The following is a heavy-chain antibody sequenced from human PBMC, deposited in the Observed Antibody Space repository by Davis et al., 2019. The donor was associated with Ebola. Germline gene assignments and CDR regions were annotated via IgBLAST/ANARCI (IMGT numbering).Heavy chain of an antibody. V-gene: IGHV3-7*03. D-gene: IGHD1-26*01. CDR2: IKQDGSEK. Sequence: GGSLRLSCAASGFTFSSYWMSWVRQAPGKGLEWVANIKQDGSEKYYVDSVKGRFTISRDNSKNTLYLQMNSLRAEDTAVYYCAREYSGSYGGFFDYWGQGTLVTVSS. J-gene: IGHJ4*02. CDR3: AREYSGSYGGFFDY. CDR1: GFTFSSYW.